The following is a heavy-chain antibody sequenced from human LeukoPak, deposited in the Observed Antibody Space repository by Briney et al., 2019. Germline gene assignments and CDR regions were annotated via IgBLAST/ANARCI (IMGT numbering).Heavy chain of an antibody. CDR1: GYTLTELS. Sequence: ASVKVSCKVYGYTLTELSMHWVRQAPGKGLEWMGGFDPEDGETIYAQKFQGRVTMTEDTSTDTAYMELSSLRSEDTAVYYCATDSYYYDRAGGFDYWGQGTLVTVSS. CDR2: FDPEDGET. D-gene: IGHD3-22*01. CDR3: ATDSYYYDRAGGFDY. J-gene: IGHJ4*02. V-gene: IGHV1-24*01.